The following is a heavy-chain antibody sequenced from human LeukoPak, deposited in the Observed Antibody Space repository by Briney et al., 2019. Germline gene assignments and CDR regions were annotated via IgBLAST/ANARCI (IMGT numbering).Heavy chain of an antibody. Sequence: GGSLRLSCAASGFTFRSYGMHWVRQAPGKGLDWVAVISYDGTNKYYADSVKGRFTISRDNSKNTLYLQMNSLRVEDTAVYYCARDRSAVVDSWGQGTLVTVSS. J-gene: IGHJ4*02. CDR2: ISYDGTNK. CDR1: GFTFRSYG. CDR3: ARDRSAVVDS. V-gene: IGHV3-30*03.